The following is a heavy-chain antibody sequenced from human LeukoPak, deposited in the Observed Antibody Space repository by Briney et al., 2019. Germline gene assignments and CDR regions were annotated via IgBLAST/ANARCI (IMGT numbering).Heavy chain of an antibody. Sequence: ASVKVSCKASGYTFTSYAMNWVRQAPGQGLEWMGWINTNTGNPTYAQGFTGRFVFSLDTSVSTAYLQISSLKAEDTAVYYCARVDHGANPNDVYYFDYWGQGTLVTVSS. CDR3: ARVDHGANPNDVYYFDY. J-gene: IGHJ4*02. V-gene: IGHV7-4-1*02. CDR1: GYTFTSYA. D-gene: IGHD4-23*01. CDR2: INTNTGNP.